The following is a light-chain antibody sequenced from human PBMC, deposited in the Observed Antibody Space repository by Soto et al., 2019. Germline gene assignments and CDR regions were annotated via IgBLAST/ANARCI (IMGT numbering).Light chain of an antibody. CDR1: SSGVGGYNY. Sequence: VLTQPASVSGSPGQSITISCTGTSSGVGGYNYVSWYQQHPGKAPKLMIYEVSNRPSGVSNRFSGSKSGNTASLTISGLQAEDEADYYCSSYTSSSTLFVFGTGTKVTVL. J-gene: IGLJ1*01. V-gene: IGLV2-14*01. CDR3: SSYTSSSTLFV. CDR2: EVS.